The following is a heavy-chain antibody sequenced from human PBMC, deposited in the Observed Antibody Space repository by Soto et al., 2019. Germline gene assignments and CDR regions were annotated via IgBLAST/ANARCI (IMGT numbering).Heavy chain of an antibody. CDR2: ISWNSGDI. V-gene: IGHV3-9*01. D-gene: IGHD2-2*03. J-gene: IGHJ4*02. Sequence: EVQLVESGGGSVQPGRPLRLSCAAYGFSFDDYGMHWVRQGPGKGLEWVSGISWNSGDIYYADSVKGRFTISRDNAKRSLYLQMTSLRTEDTALYYCAKDNDLDRDGPFDYWGQGILVTVSS. CDR1: GFSFDDYG. CDR3: AKDNDLDRDGPFDY.